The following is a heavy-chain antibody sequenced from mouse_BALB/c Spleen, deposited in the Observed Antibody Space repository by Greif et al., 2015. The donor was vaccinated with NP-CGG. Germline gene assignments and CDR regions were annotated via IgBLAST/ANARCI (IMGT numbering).Heavy chain of an antibody. J-gene: IGHJ4*01. CDR2: ISSGGSYT. V-gene: IGHV5-6-4*01. CDR3: TREGGHGTHYYAMDY. D-gene: IGHD1-1*01. Sequence: EVHLVESGGGLVKPGGSLKLSCAASGFTFSSYTMSWVRQTPEKRLEWVATISSGGSYTYYPDSVKGRFTISRDNAKNTLYLQMSSLKSEDTAMYYCTREGGHGTHYYAMDYWGQGTSVTVSS. CDR1: GFTFSSYT.